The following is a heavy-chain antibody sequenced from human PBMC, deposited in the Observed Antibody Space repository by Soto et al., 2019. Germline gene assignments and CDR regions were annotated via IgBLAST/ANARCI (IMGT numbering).Heavy chain of an antibody. D-gene: IGHD3-10*01. V-gene: IGHV3-15*01. CDR3: TREWFGDFA. Sequence: EVQLVESGGGLVKPGGSLRLSCVASGFTFSDSWMSWVRQAPGKGPEWVGRMKKKTDGGTTEYAAPVKGRFTISRDDSTNTLYLQMTSLKAEDTAVYYCTREWFGDFAWDQGTLVTVSS. J-gene: IGHJ4*02. CDR1: GFTFSDSW. CDR2: MKKKTDGGTT.